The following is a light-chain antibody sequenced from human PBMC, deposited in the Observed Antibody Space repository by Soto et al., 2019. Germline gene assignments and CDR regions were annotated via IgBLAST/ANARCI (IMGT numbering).Light chain of an antibody. V-gene: IGKV4-1*01. CDR1: QSVLYSSHNKNY. CDR2: SAS. Sequence: DIVMTQSPDSLAVSLGERATINCKSSQSVLYSSHNKNYLVWYQQKPGKPHKLLIYSASTRESAVPDRFSGSGSWTDVHLEICSLEGVDVAVYYCPPHYSTRCTFGKGNKVQIK. J-gene: IGKJ1*01. CDR3: PPHYSTRCT.